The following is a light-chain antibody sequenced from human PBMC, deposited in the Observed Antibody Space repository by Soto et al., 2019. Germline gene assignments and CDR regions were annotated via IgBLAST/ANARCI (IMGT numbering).Light chain of an antibody. CDR1: QSVSSSY. J-gene: IGKJ1*01. V-gene: IGKV3-20*01. CDR2: GAS. Sequence: EIVLTQSPGTLSLSPGEIATLSCRASQSVSSSYLAWYQQKPGQAPRLLIYGASSRATGIPDRFSGSGSGTDFTLTISRLEPEDFAVYYCQQRAFGQGTKVDIK. CDR3: QQRA.